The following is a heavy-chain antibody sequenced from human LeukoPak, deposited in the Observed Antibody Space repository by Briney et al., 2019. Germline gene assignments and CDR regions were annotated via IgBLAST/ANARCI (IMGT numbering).Heavy chain of an antibody. CDR1: GFTFSSYW. CDR3: ARAGGRITIFGVVNSRFDY. V-gene: IGHV3-7*01. D-gene: IGHD3-3*01. J-gene: IGHJ4*02. CDR2: IKQDGSEK. Sequence: GGSLRLSCAASGFTFSSYWMSWVRQAPGKGLEWVANIKQDGSEKYYVDSVKGRFTISRDNAKNSLYLQMNSLRAEDTAVYYCARAGGRITIFGVVNSRFDYWGQGTLVTVSS.